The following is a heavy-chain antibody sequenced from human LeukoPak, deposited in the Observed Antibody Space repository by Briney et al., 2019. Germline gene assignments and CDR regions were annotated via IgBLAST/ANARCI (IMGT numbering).Heavy chain of an antibody. Sequence: ASVKVSCKASGYTFTSYGISWVRQAPGQGLEWMGWISAYNGNTNYAQKLQGRVTMTTDTSTSTAYMELRSLRSDDTAVYYCARRYYYESSGCTMTRKYYFDYWGQGTLVTVSS. CDR3: ARRYYYESSGCTMTRKYYFDY. CDR2: ISAYNGNT. D-gene: IGHD3-22*01. CDR1: GYTFTSYG. J-gene: IGHJ4*02. V-gene: IGHV1-18*01.